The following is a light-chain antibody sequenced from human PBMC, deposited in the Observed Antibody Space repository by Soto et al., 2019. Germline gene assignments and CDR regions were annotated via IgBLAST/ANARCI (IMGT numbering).Light chain of an antibody. CDR1: QRFXTN. J-gene: IGKJ5*01. CDR2: DAS. CDR3: QQYNNWPTIT. V-gene: IGKV3D-15*01. Sequence: IVLTQSPATLSLSPGERATLSCRASQRFXTNLGWYEARAGQAPRIIIXDASTRATGIPARFRGSGSGKDFTLTISRLQSEDFGVYYCQQYNNWPTITFGQGTRLEIK.